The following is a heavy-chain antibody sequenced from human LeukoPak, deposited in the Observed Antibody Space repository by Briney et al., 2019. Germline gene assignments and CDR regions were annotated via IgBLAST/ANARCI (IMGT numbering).Heavy chain of an antibody. J-gene: IGHJ4*02. CDR3: AKSRGGGRSFDY. D-gene: IGHD6-19*01. V-gene: IGHV3-30*18. CDR2: ISYDGSNK. CDR1: GFTFSSYG. Sequence: GGSLRLSCAASGFTFSSYGMHWVRQAPGKGLEWVAVISYDGSNKYYADSVKGRFTISRGNSKNTLYLQMNSLRAEDTAVYYCAKSRGGGRSFDYWGQGTLVTVSS.